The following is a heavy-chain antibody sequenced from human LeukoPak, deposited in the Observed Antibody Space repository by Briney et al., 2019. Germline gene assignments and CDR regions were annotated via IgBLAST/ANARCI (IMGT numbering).Heavy chain of an antibody. CDR2: ISGSGGST. D-gene: IGHD3-10*01. Sequence: GGSLRLSCAASGLTFSSYAMSWVRQAAGKGLEWVSAISGSGGSTYYPDSVKGRFTISRDNSKNTLYLQMNSLRAEDTAVYYWAKDWMSHYGSGSYYNDWGQGTLVTVSS. J-gene: IGHJ4*02. V-gene: IGHV3-23*01. CDR1: GLTFSSYA. CDR3: AKDWMSHYGSGSYYND.